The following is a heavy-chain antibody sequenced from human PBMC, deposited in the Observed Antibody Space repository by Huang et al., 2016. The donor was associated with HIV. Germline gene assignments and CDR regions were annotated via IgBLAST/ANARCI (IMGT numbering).Heavy chain of an antibody. J-gene: IGHJ4*02. CDR3: ARGMWDSNWDGTDWLLRHFDS. D-gene: IGHD2-15*01. CDR2: KIPIFGAP. Sequence: QVQLVQSGAEVKKPGSSVRVSCRASGDTFRTYAISCVRQAPGQGLEWIGGKIPIFGAPKYAKKFQGRITISAKESTSTVYVELSSLTFQDTAVYYCARGMWDSNWDGTDWLLRHFDSWGQGTLVTVSS. V-gene: IGHV1-69*13. CDR1: GDTFRTYA.